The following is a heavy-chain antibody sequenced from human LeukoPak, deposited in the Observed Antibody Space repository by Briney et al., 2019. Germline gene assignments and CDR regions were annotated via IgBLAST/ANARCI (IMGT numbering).Heavy chain of an antibody. D-gene: IGHD3-10*01. J-gene: IGHJ4*02. CDR3: ASSDGWLPFRY. CDR2: IYYSGST. V-gene: IGHV4-59*08. Sequence: PSETLSLTCTVSGGSINSYYWSWIRQPPGKGLEWIGYIYYSGSTNYNPSLKSRVTISVDTSKNQFSLKLSSVTAADTAVYYCASSDGWLPFRYWGQGTLVTVSS. CDR1: GGSINSYY.